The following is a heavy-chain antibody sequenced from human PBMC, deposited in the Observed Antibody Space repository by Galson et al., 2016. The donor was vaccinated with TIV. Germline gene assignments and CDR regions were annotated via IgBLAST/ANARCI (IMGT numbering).Heavy chain of an antibody. CDR2: IIPILGIT. CDR3: ARGGSGSAIDY. V-gene: IGHV1-69*04. D-gene: IGHD1-26*01. J-gene: IGHJ4*02. Sequence: SVKVSCKASRGTFSSYAISWVRQAPGQGLEWMGRIIPILGITNYAQKFQGRVTITVDEFTSTANMELSSLKSDDTAVYYRARGGSGSAIDYWGQGILVTVSS. CDR1: RGTFSSYA.